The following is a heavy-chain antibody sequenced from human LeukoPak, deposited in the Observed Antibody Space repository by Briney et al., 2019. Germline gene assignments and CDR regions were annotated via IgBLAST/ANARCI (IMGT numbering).Heavy chain of an antibody. Sequence: GGSLRLSCAASGFTVSSNYMSWVRQAPGKGLEWVSYISSSSSTIYYADSVKGRFTISRDNAKNSLYLQMNSLRDEDTAVYYCASRLAATDLLGYWGQGTLVTVSS. CDR2: ISSSSSTI. CDR1: GFTVSSNY. D-gene: IGHD2-15*01. V-gene: IGHV3-48*02. CDR3: ASRLAATDLLGY. J-gene: IGHJ4*02.